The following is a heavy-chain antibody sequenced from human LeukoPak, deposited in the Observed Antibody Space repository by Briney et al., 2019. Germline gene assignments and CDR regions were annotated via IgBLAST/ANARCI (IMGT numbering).Heavy chain of an antibody. CDR1: GFTFSSYW. D-gene: IGHD4-23*01. CDR2: IYSGGST. CDR3: ASSSAGGNFYAFDI. V-gene: IGHV3-66*01. J-gene: IGHJ3*02. Sequence: GGSLRLSCAASGFTFSSYWMSWVRQAPGKGLEWVSVIYSGGSTYYADSVKGRFTISRDNAKNTLYLQMNSLRAEDTAVYYCASSSAGGNFYAFDIWGQGTMVTVSS.